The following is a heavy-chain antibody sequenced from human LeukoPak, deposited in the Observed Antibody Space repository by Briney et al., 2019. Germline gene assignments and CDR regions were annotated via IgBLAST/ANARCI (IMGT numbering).Heavy chain of an antibody. CDR3: ARYGVDRDYDY. Sequence: SETLSLTCAVSGYSISSGYYWGWIRQPTGKGLEWIGSIYHSGSTYYNPSLKSRVTISVDTSKNQFSLKLSSVTAADTAVYYCARYGVDRDYDYWGQGTLVTVSS. J-gene: IGHJ4*02. CDR2: IYHSGST. V-gene: IGHV4-38-2*01. CDR1: GYSISSGYY. D-gene: IGHD3-3*01.